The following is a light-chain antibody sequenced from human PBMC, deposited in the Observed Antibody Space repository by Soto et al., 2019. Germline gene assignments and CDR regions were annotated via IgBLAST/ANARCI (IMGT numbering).Light chain of an antibody. CDR3: QHYGSALFS. CDR2: GAS. V-gene: IGKV3-20*01. CDR1: QSFSSSY. J-gene: IGKJ3*01. Sequence: EIVLTQSPGTLSLSPGERATLSCRASQSFSSSYLAWYQQKPGQAPRLLIYGASSRANGIPDRFSGSRSETDFSLTISSLEPEDFAVYYCQHYGSALFSFGPGTKVDVK.